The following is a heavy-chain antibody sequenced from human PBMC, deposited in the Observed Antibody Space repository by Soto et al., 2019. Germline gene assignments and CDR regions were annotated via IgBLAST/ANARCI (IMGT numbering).Heavy chain of an antibody. CDR3: AKDQGEHYDSSAWDY. Sequence: VQLLESGGGLVQPGGSLRLSCAASGFTFSSYAMSWVRQAPGKGLEWVSAISGSGGSTYYADSVKGRFTVSRDNSKNTLYLQMNSLRAEDTAVYYCAKDQGEHYDSSAWDYWGQGTLVTVSS. CDR1: GFTFSSYA. CDR2: ISGSGGST. D-gene: IGHD3-22*01. V-gene: IGHV3-23*01. J-gene: IGHJ4*02.